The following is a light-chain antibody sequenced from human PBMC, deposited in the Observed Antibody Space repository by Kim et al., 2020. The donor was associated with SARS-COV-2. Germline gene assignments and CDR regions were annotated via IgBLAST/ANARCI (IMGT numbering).Light chain of an antibody. CDR2: DAS. Sequence: PGERATLSCKASQSIDTYLAWYQQRPGQAPRLLVYDASNRASGVPDRFSGSGSGTDFTLTISSLEPEDFSTYYCQQRNSWPPAVTFGGGTKVDIK. CDR3: QQRNSWPPAVT. J-gene: IGKJ4*01. V-gene: IGKV3-11*01. CDR1: QSIDTY.